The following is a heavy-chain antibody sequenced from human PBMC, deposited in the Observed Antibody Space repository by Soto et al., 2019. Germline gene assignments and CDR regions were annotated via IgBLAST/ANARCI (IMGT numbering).Heavy chain of an antibody. Sequence: EVHLVESGGGLVKPGGSLRLSCAVSGFTFSSCTMNWVRQAPGKGLEWVSSISPSTSHIYYADSVKGRFTISRDNAKNSLVLQMNSLRAEDTAVSYCSGCSGGACHQNYGMDVWGQGTTVTVSS. V-gene: IGHV3-21*01. D-gene: IGHD2-15*01. J-gene: IGHJ6*02. CDR1: GFTFSSCT. CDR2: ISPSTSHI. CDR3: SGCSGGACHQNYGMDV.